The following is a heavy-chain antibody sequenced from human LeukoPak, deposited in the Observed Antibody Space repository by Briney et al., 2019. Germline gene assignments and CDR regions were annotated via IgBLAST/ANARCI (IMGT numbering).Heavy chain of an antibody. V-gene: IGHV4-39*01. D-gene: IGHD3-22*01. Sequence: SETLSLTCSVSGDSITGSSYYWGWIRQPPGKGLEWIGSMYYSGSTYSNPSLKSRVTMSADTSKNQFSLKLRSVTAADTAVFCCARHYFDRTGYYYFDYWGQGILVTVSS. CDR3: ARHYFDRTGYYYFDY. CDR1: GDSITGSSYY. CDR2: MYYSGST. J-gene: IGHJ4*02.